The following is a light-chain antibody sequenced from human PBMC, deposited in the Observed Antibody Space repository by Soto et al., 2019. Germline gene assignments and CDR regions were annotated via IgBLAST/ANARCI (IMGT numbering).Light chain of an antibody. V-gene: IGLV1-47*01. CDR3: AALDDRLRGLV. CDR2: RNN. CDR1: SSNIGSNY. J-gene: IGLJ2*01. Sequence: QSVLTQPPSASGTPGQRVTISCSGSSSNIGSNYVYWYHQLPGTAPKLVIYRNNQRPSGVPDRISGSKSGTSASLAISGLRSEDEAEYYCAALDDRLRGLVVGRGTKLTVL.